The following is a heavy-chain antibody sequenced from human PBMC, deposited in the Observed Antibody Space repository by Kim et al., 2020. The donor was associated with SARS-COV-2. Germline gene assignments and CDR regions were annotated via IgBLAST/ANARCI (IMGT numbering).Heavy chain of an antibody. CDR1: GGSISSGGYY. Sequence: SETLSLTCTVSGGSISSGGYYWSWIRQHPGKGLEWIGYIYYSGSTYYNPSLKSRVTISVDTSKNQFSLKLSSVTAADTAVYYCARVGPRVVVPAASSYWYFDLWGRGTLVTVSS. V-gene: IGHV4-31*03. CDR3: ARVGPRVVVPAASSYWYFDL. CDR2: IYYSGST. J-gene: IGHJ2*01. D-gene: IGHD2-2*01.